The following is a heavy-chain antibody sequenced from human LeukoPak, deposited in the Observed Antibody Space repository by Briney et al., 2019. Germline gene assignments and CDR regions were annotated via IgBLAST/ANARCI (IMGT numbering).Heavy chain of an antibody. D-gene: IGHD4-17*01. CDR3: ARVLPTVTTRGGFDY. J-gene: IGHJ4*02. V-gene: IGHV3-48*03. Sequence: PGGSLRLSCAASGFTFSSYEMNWVRQAPGKGLEWVSYISSSSTIYYADSVKGRFTISRDNAKNSLYLQMNSLRAEDTAVYYCARVLPTVTTRGGFDYWGQGTLVTVSS. CDR2: ISSSSTI. CDR1: GFTFSSYE.